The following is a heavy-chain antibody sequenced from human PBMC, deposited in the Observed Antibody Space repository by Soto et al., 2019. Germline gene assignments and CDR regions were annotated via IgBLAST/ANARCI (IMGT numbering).Heavy chain of an antibody. CDR3: ARDLGRTAVAGLYYGMDV. CDR1: GGSISTYY. Sequence: ETLSLTCTVSGGSISTYYWRWLRQPPGKGLEWIGYIYYSGSTNYNPSLKSRVTISVDTSKNQFSLKLSSVTAADTAVYYCARDLGRTAVAGLYYGMDVWGQGTTVTVS. V-gene: IGHV4-59*01. J-gene: IGHJ6*02. D-gene: IGHD6-19*01. CDR2: IYYSGST.